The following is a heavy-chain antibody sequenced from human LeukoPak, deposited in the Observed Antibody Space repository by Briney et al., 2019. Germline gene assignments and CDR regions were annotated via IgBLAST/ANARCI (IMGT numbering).Heavy chain of an antibody. CDR3: ASTTYYYDSSGYWGAFDI. Sequence: GESLKISCKGSGYSFTSYWIGWVRQMPGKGLEWMGITYPGDSDTRYSPSFQGQVTISADKSISTAYLQWSSLKASGTAMYYCASTTYYYDSSGYWGAFDIWGQGTMVTVSS. CDR2: TYPGDSDT. J-gene: IGHJ3*02. CDR1: GYSFTSYW. V-gene: IGHV5-51*01. D-gene: IGHD3-22*01.